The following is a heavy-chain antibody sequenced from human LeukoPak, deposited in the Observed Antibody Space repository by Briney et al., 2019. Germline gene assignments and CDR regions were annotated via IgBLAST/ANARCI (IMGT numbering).Heavy chain of an antibody. Sequence: PGGSLRLSCTASGFTFGDNAMSWFRQAPGKGLEWVGFITSKAYSGTTKYAASVNGRFTISRDDFNSIAHLQMDSLKTEDTALYFCARTRLATGTIADYWGQGTLVTVSS. CDR2: ITSKAYSGTT. V-gene: IGHV3-49*03. D-gene: IGHD1-1*01. J-gene: IGHJ4*02. CDR1: GFTFGDNA. CDR3: ARTRLATGTIADY.